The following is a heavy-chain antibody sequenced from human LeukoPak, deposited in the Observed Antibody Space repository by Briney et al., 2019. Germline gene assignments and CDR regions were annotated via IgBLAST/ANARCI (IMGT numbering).Heavy chain of an antibody. Sequence: GGSLRLSCAASGFTFSSYWMSWVRQAPGKGLEWVANIKHDGSAKYYVDSVKGRFTISRDNAKNSLYLQMNSLRADDTAVYYCARFAAGGSYYYYMDVWGKGTTVTVSS. V-gene: IGHV3-7*01. D-gene: IGHD6-25*01. CDR3: ARFAAGGSYYYYMDV. CDR2: IKHDGSAK. J-gene: IGHJ6*03. CDR1: GFTFSSYW.